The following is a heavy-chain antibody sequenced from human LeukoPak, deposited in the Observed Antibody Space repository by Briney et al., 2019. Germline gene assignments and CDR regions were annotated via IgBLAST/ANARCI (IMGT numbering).Heavy chain of an antibody. CDR3: ARGRIAAAGTIDP. CDR1: GGSISSYY. V-gene: IGHV4-59*12. D-gene: IGHD6-13*01. Sequence: TSETLSLTCTVSGGSISSYYWSWIRQPPGKGLEWIGYIYYSGSTNYNPSLKSRVTMSVDTSKNQFSLKLSSVTAADTAVYYCARGRIAAAGTIDPWGQGTLVTVSS. J-gene: IGHJ5*02. CDR2: IYYSGST.